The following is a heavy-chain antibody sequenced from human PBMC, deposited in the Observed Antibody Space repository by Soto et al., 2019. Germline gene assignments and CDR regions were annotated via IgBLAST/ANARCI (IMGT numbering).Heavy chain of an antibody. CDR1: GFTFSSYG. J-gene: IGHJ6*02. Sequence: GGSLRLSCAASGFTFSSYGMHWVRQAPGKGLEWVAVIWYDGSNKYYADSVKGRFTISRDNSKNTLYLQMNSLRAEDTAVYYCARDRRTVTTPSYYYYYYGMDVWGQGTTVTVSS. CDR3: ARDRRTVTTPSYYYYYYGMDV. CDR2: IWYDGSNK. D-gene: IGHD4-17*01. V-gene: IGHV3-33*01.